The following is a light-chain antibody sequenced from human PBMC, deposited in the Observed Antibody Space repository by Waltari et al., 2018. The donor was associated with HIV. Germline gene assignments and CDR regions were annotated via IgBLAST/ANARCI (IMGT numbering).Light chain of an antibody. CDR3: QVWDNSRDHLV. V-gene: IGLV3-21*02. CDR1: NIGSIS. CDR2: ND. J-gene: IGLJ2*01. Sequence: SYVLTQPPSVSVAPGQTARIACGGNNIGSISVHWYQQKTGQAPVLVVDNDDRPSGIPERFSGSNSGNTATLTISRVEAGDEADYYCQVWDNSRDHLVFGGGTKLTVL.